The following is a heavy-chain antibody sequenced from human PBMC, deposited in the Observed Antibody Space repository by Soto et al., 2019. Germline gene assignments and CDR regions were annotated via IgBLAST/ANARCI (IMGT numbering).Heavy chain of an antibody. V-gene: IGHV1-2*04. CDR3: AREGYDSSGYYFDY. CDR2: INPYSGDT. Sequence: ASVKVSCKASGYTFTDYYMHWVRQAPGQGLEWMGWINPYSGDTNYAQNSQGWVTMARDTSINTAYMELSSLRSEDTAVYYCAREGYDSSGYYFDYWGQGTLVTVSS. D-gene: IGHD3-22*01. CDR1: GYTFTDYY. J-gene: IGHJ4*02.